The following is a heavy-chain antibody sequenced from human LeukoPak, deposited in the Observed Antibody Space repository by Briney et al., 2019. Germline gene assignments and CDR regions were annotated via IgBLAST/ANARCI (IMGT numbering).Heavy chain of an antibody. CDR3: ARGRGDSSSWYFDY. CDR2: INSDGSST. Sequence: GGSLRLSCAASGFTFSSYWMHWVRQAPGKGLVWVSRINSDGSSTNYADSVKGRFTISRDNAKNTLYLQMDSLRAEDTAVYYCARGRGDSSSWYFDYWGRGTLVTVSS. CDR1: GFTFSSYW. V-gene: IGHV3-74*01. D-gene: IGHD6-13*01. J-gene: IGHJ4*02.